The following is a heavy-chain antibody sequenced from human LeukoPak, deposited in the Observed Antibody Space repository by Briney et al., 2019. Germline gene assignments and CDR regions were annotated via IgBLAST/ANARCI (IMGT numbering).Heavy chain of an antibody. Sequence: ASVKVSCKASGYTFTGCYMHWVRQAPGQGLEWMGWINPNSGGTNYAQKFQGRVTMTRDTSISTAYMELRSLRSDDTAVYYCARGSSYGFSMGYWGQGTLVTVSS. D-gene: IGHD3-16*01. CDR2: INPNSGGT. CDR3: ARGSSYGFSMGY. V-gene: IGHV1-2*02. J-gene: IGHJ4*02. CDR1: GYTFTGCY.